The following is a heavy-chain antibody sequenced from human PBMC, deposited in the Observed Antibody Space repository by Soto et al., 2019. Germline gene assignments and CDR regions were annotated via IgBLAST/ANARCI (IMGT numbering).Heavy chain of an antibody. CDR2: IYSGGYT. CDR3: ATRGGGGGY. D-gene: IGHD3-10*01. Sequence: EVQLVESGGGLIQPGGSLRLSCAVSGFTVSNNYMSWVRQAPGKGLEGVSVIYSGGYTAYGDSVKGRFTISRDNSKNTLFLQKTSPGAADPAVYSWATRGGGGGYWGQGTLVTVSS. CDR1: GFTVSNNY. V-gene: IGHV3-53*01. J-gene: IGHJ4*02.